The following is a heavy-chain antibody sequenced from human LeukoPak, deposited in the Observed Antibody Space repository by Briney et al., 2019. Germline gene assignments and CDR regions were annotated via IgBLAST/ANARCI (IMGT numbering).Heavy chain of an antibody. CDR3: ARAKTTAAMGDYYYYYMDV. J-gene: IGHJ6*03. D-gene: IGHD2-2*01. V-gene: IGHV1-69*05. CDR1: GGTFSSYA. Sequence: SVKVSCKASGGTFSSYAISWVRQAPGQGLEWMGGIIPIFGTANYAQKLQGRVTITTDESTSTAYMELSSLRSEDTAVYYCARAKTTAAMGDYYYYYMDVWGKGTTVTVSS. CDR2: IIPIFGTA.